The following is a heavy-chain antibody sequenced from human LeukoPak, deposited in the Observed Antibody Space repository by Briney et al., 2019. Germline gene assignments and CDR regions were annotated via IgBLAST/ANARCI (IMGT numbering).Heavy chain of an antibody. Sequence: GGSLRLSCVASGFTFTTYSMNWVRQAPGKGLEWISYISSGGGATHYADSVKGRFTISRDNAQNSLFLQMNSLRAEDTAMYYCARDPAGAGIYYDYWGQGTLVTVSS. D-gene: IGHD6-19*01. V-gene: IGHV3-48*01. CDR3: ARDPAGAGIYYDY. CDR2: ISSGGGAT. J-gene: IGHJ4*02. CDR1: GFTFTTYS.